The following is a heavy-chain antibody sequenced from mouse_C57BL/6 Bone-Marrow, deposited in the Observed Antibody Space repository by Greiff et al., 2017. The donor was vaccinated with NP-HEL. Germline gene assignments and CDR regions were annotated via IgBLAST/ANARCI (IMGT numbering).Heavy chain of an antibody. J-gene: IGHJ4*01. CDR1: EYEFPSHD. CDR2: INSDGGST. CDR3: ASTLYYYGSSPYAMDY. D-gene: IGHD1-1*01. V-gene: IGHV5-2*01. Sequence: EVKVIESGGGLVQPGESLKLSCESNEYEFPSHDMSWVRKTPEKRLELVAAINSDGGSTYYPDTMERRFIISRDNTKKTLYLQMSSLRSEDTALYYCASTLYYYGSSPYAMDYWGQGTSVTVSS.